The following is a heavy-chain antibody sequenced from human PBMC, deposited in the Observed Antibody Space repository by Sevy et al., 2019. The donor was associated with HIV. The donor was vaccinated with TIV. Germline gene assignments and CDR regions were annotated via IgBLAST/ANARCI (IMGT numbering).Heavy chain of an antibody. J-gene: IGHJ4*02. CDR3: VRAIQSEGSF. CDR1: RFSLESYW. Sequence: GGSLRLSCVASRFSLESYWMNWVRQAPGKPLEWVANITEDDTVKYYLESVKGRFTISRDNDRNLVYLLMNNLKVEDTALYYCVRAIQSEGSFWGQGTRVTVSS. V-gene: IGHV3-7*04. D-gene: IGHD2-21*01. CDR2: ITEDDTVK.